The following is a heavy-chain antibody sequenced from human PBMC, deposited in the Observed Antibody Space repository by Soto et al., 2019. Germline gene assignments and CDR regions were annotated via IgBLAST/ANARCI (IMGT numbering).Heavy chain of an antibody. CDR2: IYHSGST. D-gene: IGHD1-1*01. Sequence: QVQLQESGPGLVKPSGTLSLTCAVSSGSISSSNWWSWVRQPPGKGLEWIGEIYHSGSTNYNPSLKSRVTISVDKSKNQFSLKLSSVTAADTAVYYCARETTSKWPHYYYYYMDVWGKGTTVTVSS. V-gene: IGHV4-4*02. J-gene: IGHJ6*03. CDR1: SGSISSSNW. CDR3: ARETTSKWPHYYYYYMDV.